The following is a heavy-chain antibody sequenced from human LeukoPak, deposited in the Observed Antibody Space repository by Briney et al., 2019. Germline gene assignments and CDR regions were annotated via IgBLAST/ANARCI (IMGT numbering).Heavy chain of an antibody. V-gene: IGHV3-30*18. J-gene: IGHJ4*02. CDR2: ISYDGSNK. Sequence: PGGSLRLSCAASGFTFSSYGMHWVRQAPGKGLEWVAVISYDGSNKYYADSVKGRFTISRDNSKNTLYLQMNSLRAEDTAVYYCAKEQYYYDSSGPYFDYWGQGTLVTVSS. D-gene: IGHD3-22*01. CDR1: GFTFSSYG. CDR3: AKEQYYYDSSGPYFDY.